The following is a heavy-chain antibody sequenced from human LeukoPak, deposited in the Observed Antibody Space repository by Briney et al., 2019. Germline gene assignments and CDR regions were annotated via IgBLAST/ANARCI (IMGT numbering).Heavy chain of an antibody. D-gene: IGHD2-15*01. CDR3: ARGYCSGGSCFRFDY. CDR1: GYTFTGYY. V-gene: IGHV1-2*02. Sequence: ASVTVSCKASGYTFTGYYMHWVRQAPGQGLEWMGWINPNSGGTNYVQKFQGRVTMTRDTSISTAYMELSRLRSDDTAVYYCARGYCSGGSCFRFDYWGQGTLVTVSS. J-gene: IGHJ4*02. CDR2: INPNSGGT.